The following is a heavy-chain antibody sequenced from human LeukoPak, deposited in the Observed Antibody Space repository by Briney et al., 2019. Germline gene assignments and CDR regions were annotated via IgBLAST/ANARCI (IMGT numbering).Heavy chain of an antibody. Sequence: GGSLRLSCAASGFTFINYDMNWVRQAPGKGLEWVSSISSGSSYIYYADSVKGRFTISRDNAKNSLYLQMNSLRAEDTAVYYCARVHYYGSGSYQENYFDYWGQGTLVTVSS. J-gene: IGHJ4*02. D-gene: IGHD3-10*01. V-gene: IGHV3-21*01. CDR1: GFTFINYD. CDR3: ARVHYYGSGSYQENYFDY. CDR2: ISSGSSYI.